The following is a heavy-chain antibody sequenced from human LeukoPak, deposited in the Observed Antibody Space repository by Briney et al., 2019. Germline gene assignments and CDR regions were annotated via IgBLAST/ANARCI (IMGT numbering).Heavy chain of an antibody. CDR1: GYIFTSYG. J-gene: IGHJ5*02. CDR3: ARDPTTYCSSTSCYGGHNWFDP. Sequence: ASVKVSCKASGYIFTSYGISWVRQAPGQGLEWMGWISAHNGDTNYAQKVQGRVTVTTDTSTSTAYMEVRSLRSDDTAVYYCARDPTTYCSSTSCYGGHNWFDPWGQGTLVTVSS. D-gene: IGHD2-2*01. CDR2: ISAHNGDT. V-gene: IGHV1-18*01.